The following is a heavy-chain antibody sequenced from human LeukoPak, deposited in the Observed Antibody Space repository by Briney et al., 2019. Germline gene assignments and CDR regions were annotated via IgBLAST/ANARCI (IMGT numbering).Heavy chain of an antibody. D-gene: IGHD1-7*01. CDR3: ARDHPTGTFDY. J-gene: IGHJ4*02. Sequence: SVKVSCKASGGTLSRYAISWVRQAPGQGLEWMGRIIPIFGTANYAQKFQGRVTITTDESTSTAYMELSSLRSEDTAVYYCARDHPTGTFDYWGQGTLVTVSS. V-gene: IGHV1-69*05. CDR1: GGTLSRYA. CDR2: IIPIFGTA.